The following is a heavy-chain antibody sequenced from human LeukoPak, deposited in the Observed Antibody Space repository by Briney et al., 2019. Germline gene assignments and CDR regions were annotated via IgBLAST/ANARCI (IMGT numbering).Heavy chain of an antibody. CDR1: GGTFSSYA. D-gene: IGHD3-10*01. V-gene: IGHV1-69*13. CDR3: ARDSLYGSGSYYNWFDP. CDR2: IIPIFGTA. J-gene: IGHJ5*02. Sequence: SVKVSCKASGGTFSSYAISWVRQAPGQGLEWMGGIIPIFGTANYAQKFQGRVTITADESTSTAYMELSSLRSEDTAVYYCARDSLYGSGSYYNWFDPWGQGTLVTVSS.